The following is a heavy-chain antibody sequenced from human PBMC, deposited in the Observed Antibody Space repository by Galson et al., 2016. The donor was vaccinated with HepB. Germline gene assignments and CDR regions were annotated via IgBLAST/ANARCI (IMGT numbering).Heavy chain of an antibody. CDR3: ARYRSCSSSSCFLDL. J-gene: IGHJ3*01. CDR1: GGSLNDYS. CDR2: ILPALGIA. V-gene: IGHV1-69*02. Sequence: SCKVSGGSLNDYSITWVRQSPRQGLEWMGRILPALGIANSAQGFQGRASIHADKDTDTVYLELSNLRSDDTAIYYCARYRSCSSSSCFLDLWGQGTLVT. D-gene: IGHD6-13*01.